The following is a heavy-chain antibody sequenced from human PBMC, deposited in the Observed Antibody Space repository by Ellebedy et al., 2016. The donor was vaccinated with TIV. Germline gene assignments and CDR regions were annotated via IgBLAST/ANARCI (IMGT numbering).Heavy chain of an antibody. Sequence: GGSLRLSCAASGFTVSNTYMGWVRQAPGKGLDWVSVIYSGGSTYYADSVKGRFTISRDNSKNTRFLQMNSLRAEDTAVYYCGTPGGYVSGFGQWGQGTLVIVSS. V-gene: IGHV3-53*01. CDR1: GFTVSNTY. J-gene: IGHJ4*02. D-gene: IGHD2-15*01. CDR3: GTPGGYVSGFGQ. CDR2: IYSGGST.